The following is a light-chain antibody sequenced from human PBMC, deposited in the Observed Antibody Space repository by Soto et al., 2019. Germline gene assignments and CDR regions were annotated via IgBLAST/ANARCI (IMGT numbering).Light chain of an antibody. CDR3: QQYDRFPYT. CDR1: QSISNW. CDR2: KAS. J-gene: IGKJ2*01. Sequence: DIQMTQSPSTLSASVGDTVTITCRASQSISNWLAWYQQKPGQAPKLLIHKASTLESGVLSRFSGSGSGTECTLTISSLQPDDFATFYCQQYDRFPYTFGQGTKLEIK. V-gene: IGKV1-5*03.